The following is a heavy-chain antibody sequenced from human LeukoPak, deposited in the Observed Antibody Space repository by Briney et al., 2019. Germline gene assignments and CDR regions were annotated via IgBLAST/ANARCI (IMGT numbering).Heavy chain of an antibody. CDR3: ARGGCSGGTCPLDY. CDR1: GFTVSSYT. J-gene: IGHJ4*02. D-gene: IGHD2-15*01. V-gene: IGHV3-21*01. Sequence: QAGGSLRLSCAASGFTVSSYTMNWVRQAPGKVLEWVLSISSSSYIYYADSVKGRFTVSRDNAKNSLYLQMNSLRAEDTAVYYCARGGCSGGTCPLDYWGQGTLVTVSS. CDR2: ISSSSYI.